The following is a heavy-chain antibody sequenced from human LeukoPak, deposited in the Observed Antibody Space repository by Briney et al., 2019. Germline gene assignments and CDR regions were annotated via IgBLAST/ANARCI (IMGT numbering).Heavy chain of an antibody. Sequence: GGSLRLSCAASGFTFSSYAMSWVRQAPGKGLEWVSAISGSGGSTYYADSVKGRFTISRDNSKNTLYLQMNSLRAEDTAVYYCAKDHNYYGSGSYDYFDYWGQGTLVTVSS. D-gene: IGHD3-10*01. CDR1: GFTFSSYA. V-gene: IGHV3-23*01. CDR2: ISGSGGST. J-gene: IGHJ4*02. CDR3: AKDHNYYGSGSYDYFDY.